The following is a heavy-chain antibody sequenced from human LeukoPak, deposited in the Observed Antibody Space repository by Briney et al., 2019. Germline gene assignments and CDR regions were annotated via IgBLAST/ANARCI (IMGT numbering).Heavy chain of an antibody. J-gene: IGHJ4*02. D-gene: IGHD6-19*01. V-gene: IGHV1-69*04. Sequence: ASVKVSCKASGGTFSSYAISLVRQAPGQGLEWMGRIIPILGIANYAQKFQGRVTITADKSTSTAYMELSSLRSEDTAVYYCARDRPSPPGAVAGTEFDYWGQGTLVTVSS. CDR1: GGTFSSYA. CDR3: ARDRPSPPGAVAGTEFDY. CDR2: IIPILGIA.